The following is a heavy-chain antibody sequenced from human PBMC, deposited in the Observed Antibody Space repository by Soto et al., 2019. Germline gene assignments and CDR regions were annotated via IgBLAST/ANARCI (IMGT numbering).Heavy chain of an antibody. J-gene: IGHJ4*02. CDR2: IYSGGYT. CDR3: AMRGGGGGY. CDR1: GFTVSNNY. D-gene: IGHD3-10*01. Sequence: EVQLVESGGGLIQPGGSLRLSCAVSGFTVSNNYMSWVRQAPGKGLEGVSVIYSGGYTAYGDSVKGRFTISRDNSKNTLNPQGKAREAAAPAVFSWAMRGGGGGYWGQGTLVTVSS. V-gene: IGHV3-53*01.